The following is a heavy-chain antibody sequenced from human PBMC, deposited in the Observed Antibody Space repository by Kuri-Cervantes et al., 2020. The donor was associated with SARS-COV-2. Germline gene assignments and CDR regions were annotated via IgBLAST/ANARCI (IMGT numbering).Heavy chain of an antibody. V-gene: IGHV4-39*02. CDR2: IYYSGST. CDR1: GGSISSSSYY. D-gene: IGHD2-2*02. CDR3: ARESWGYCSSTSCYTYYGMDV. Sequence: SETLSLTCTVSGGSISSSSYYGGWIRQPPGKGLEWIGSIYYSGSTYYNPSLKSRVTISVDTSKNQFSLKLSSVTAADTAVYYCARESWGYCSSTSCYTYYGMDVWGQGTTVTVSS. J-gene: IGHJ6*02.